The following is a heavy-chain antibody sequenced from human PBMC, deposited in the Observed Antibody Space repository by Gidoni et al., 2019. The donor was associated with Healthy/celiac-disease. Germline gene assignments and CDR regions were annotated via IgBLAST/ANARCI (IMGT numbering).Heavy chain of an antibody. CDR2: ISWNSGSI. CDR1: GFTFDDYA. J-gene: IGHJ3*02. D-gene: IGHD1-1*01. V-gene: IGHV3-9*01. Sequence: EVQLVESGGGLVQPGRSLRLSCAASGFTFDDYAMHWVRQAPGKGLEWVSGISWNSGSIGYADSVKGRFTIARDNAKNSLYLQMNSLRAEDTALYYCAKDRHGTTFDAFDIWGQGTMVTVSS. CDR3: AKDRHGTTFDAFDI.